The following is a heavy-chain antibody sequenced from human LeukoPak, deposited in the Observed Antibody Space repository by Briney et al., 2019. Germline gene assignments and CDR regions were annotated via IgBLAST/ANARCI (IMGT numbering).Heavy chain of an antibody. J-gene: IGHJ3*02. CDR2: IYYSGST. Sequence: KPSENLSPTWPGPGGSIISYYWSLIRQPPGKGTDSIGAIYYSGSTNYNPSLKSRVTISVDTSKNQFSLKLSSVTAADTAVYYCARAVAVEGYLDAFDIWGQGTMVTVSS. D-gene: IGHD5-24*01. V-gene: IGHV4-59*01. CDR3: ARAVAVEGYLDAFDI. CDR1: GGSIISYY.